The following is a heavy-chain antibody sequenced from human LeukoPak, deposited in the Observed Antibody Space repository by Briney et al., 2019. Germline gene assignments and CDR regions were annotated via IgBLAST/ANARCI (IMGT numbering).Heavy chain of an antibody. J-gene: IGHJ4*02. CDR2: CDPEDGET. D-gene: IGHD6-19*01. Sequence: GASVKVSCKVSGYTLTELSMHWVRQAPGKGLEWMGGCDPEDGETIYAQKFQGRVTMTEDTSTDTAYMELSSLRSEDTAVYYCATSWGIAVAGHVGAFDYWGQGTLVTVSS. CDR3: ATSWGIAVAGHVGAFDY. CDR1: GYTLTELS. V-gene: IGHV1-24*01.